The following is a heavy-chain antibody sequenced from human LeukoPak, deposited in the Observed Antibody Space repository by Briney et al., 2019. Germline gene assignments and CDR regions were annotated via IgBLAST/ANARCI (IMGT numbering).Heavy chain of an antibody. V-gene: IGHV3-15*01. CDR3: TTTSSWNGRGNVFDI. CDR1: GFTVSSNF. CDR2: IKTKTDGGTA. Sequence: GGSLRLSCAASGFTVSSNFMNWVRQAPGKGLEWVGRIKTKTDGGTADYAAPVKGRFTISRDDSKNTLYLQMNSLKTEDTAVYYCTTTSSWNGRGNVFDIWGQGTMVTVSS. J-gene: IGHJ3*02. D-gene: IGHD1-1*01.